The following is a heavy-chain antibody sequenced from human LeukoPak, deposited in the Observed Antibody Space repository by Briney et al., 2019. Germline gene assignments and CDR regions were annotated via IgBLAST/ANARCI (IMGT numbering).Heavy chain of an antibody. CDR1: GYTFTGYY. Sequence: ASVKVSCKASGYTFTGYYMHWVRQAPGQGLEWMGWINPNSGGTNYAQKFQGRVTMTRDTSISTAYMELSRLRSDDTAVYYCARDTFEYSSSFRTQGDYWGQGTLVTVSS. CDR2: INPNSGGT. D-gene: IGHD6-6*01. V-gene: IGHV1-2*02. CDR3: ARDTFEYSSSFRTQGDY. J-gene: IGHJ4*02.